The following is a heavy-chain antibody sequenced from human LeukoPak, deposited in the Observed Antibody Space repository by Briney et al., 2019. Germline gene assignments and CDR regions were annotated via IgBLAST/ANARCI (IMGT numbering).Heavy chain of an antibody. CDR2: INPSGGST. V-gene: IGHV1-46*01. Sequence: ASVKLSCKASGSTFTSYYMHWVRQAPGQGLEWMGIINPSGGSTSYAKKFHGRVTMTRDMSTSTVYMELSSLRSEDTAVYYCSRAAANYYYMYFWGKGNTVTVSS. CDR1: GSTFTSYY. D-gene: IGHD6-25*01. J-gene: IGHJ6*03. CDR3: SRAAANYYYMYF.